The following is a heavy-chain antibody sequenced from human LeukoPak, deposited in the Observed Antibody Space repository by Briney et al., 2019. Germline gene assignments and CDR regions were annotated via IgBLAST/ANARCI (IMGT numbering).Heavy chain of an antibody. Sequence: SETLSLTCSVSGDSIRSYYWSWIRQPAGKGLEWIGRIYTNGSTNYNPSLKTRVTMSVDTSKNQFSLRLSSVTAADTAVYYCAREGTYCSRTSCYDSFLDYWGQGTLVTVSS. CDR3: AREGTYCSRTSCYDSFLDY. V-gene: IGHV4-4*07. CDR1: GDSIRSYY. J-gene: IGHJ4*02. CDR2: IYTNGST. D-gene: IGHD2-2*01.